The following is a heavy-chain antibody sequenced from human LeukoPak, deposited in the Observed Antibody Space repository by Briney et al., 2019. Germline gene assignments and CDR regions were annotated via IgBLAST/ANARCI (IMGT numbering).Heavy chain of an antibody. V-gene: IGHV1-18*01. CDR3: ARGSCSSTSCWWFDP. CDR2: ISAYNGNT. Sequence: ASVKVSRKASGYTLTSYSISWVRQAPGQGLEWMGWISAYNGNTDLAQKLQGRVTMTTDTSTSTAYMELRSLRSDDTAVYYCARGSCSSTSCWWFDPWGQGTLVTVSS. CDR1: GYTLTSYS. D-gene: IGHD2-2*01. J-gene: IGHJ5*02.